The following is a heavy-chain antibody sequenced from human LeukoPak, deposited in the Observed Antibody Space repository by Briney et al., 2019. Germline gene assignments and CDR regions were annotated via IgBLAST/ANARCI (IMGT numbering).Heavy chain of an antibody. Sequence: ASVKVSFKVSGYTLTELSMHWVRQAPGKGLEWMGGFDPEDGETIYAQKFQGRVTMTEDTSTDTAYMELSSLRSEDTAVYYCATRTGYSSGWYPAPFDYWGQGTLVTVSS. D-gene: IGHD6-19*01. CDR1: GYTLTELS. J-gene: IGHJ4*02. CDR3: ATRTGYSSGWYPAPFDY. CDR2: FDPEDGET. V-gene: IGHV1-24*01.